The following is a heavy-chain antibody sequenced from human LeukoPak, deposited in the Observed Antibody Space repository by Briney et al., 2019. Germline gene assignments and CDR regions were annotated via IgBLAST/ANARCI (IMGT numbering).Heavy chain of an antibody. Sequence: SQTLFLSCTVSGGSISSGGDYWSRIRQHPGKGLEWIGYIYYSGSTYYNPALKSRVTISVDTPKNQFSLKLSSVTAADTAVYYCARDLSPVRGPYGMDVWGQGTTVTVSS. CDR2: IYYSGST. D-gene: IGHD3-10*01. CDR3: ARDLSPVRGPYGMDV. J-gene: IGHJ6*02. CDR1: GGSISSGGDY. V-gene: IGHV4-31*03.